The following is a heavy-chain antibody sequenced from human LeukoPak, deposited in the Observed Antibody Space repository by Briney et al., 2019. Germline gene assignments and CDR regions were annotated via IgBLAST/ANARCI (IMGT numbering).Heavy chain of an antibody. Sequence: GASVKVSCTASGGTFSRSATSWVRQAPGQGLEWMGRIIPILGIANCAQKFKGRVTITADKSTSTAYMELSSLRSEDMAVYYCAREGYYYDSSGYYYLDYWGQGTLVTVSS. CDR2: IIPILGIA. CDR1: GGTFSRSA. CDR3: AREGYYYDSSGYYYLDY. V-gene: IGHV1-69*04. D-gene: IGHD3-22*01. J-gene: IGHJ4*02.